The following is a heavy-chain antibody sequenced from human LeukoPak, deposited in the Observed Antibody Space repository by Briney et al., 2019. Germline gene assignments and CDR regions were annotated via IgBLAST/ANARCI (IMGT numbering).Heavy chain of an antibody. D-gene: IGHD3-9*01. CDR2: ISGSGGST. Sequence: GRSLRLSCAASGFTFSSYGMHWVRQAPGKGLEWVSAISGSGGSTYYADSVKGRFTISRDNSKNTLYLQMNSLRAEDTAVYYCAKAEYYDILTGYYDFDYWGQGTLVTVSS. CDR3: AKAEYYDILTGYYDFDY. V-gene: IGHV3-23*01. J-gene: IGHJ4*02. CDR1: GFTFSSYG.